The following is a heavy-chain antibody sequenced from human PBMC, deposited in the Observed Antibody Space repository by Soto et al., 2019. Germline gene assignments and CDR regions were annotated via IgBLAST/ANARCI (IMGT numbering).Heavy chain of an antibody. Sequence: GGSLRLSCAAAGFTFSKYWMHWVRQVPGKGLVWVSRISSDGRSTSYADSVKGRFTISRDNARNTLYLQMNSLRAEDTAVYFCARGLSIPVAGTLYYYYMDVWAKGTTVTVSS. D-gene: IGHD6-19*01. CDR3: ARGLSIPVAGTLYYYYMDV. V-gene: IGHV3-74*01. CDR1: GFTFSKYW. CDR2: ISSDGRST. J-gene: IGHJ6*03.